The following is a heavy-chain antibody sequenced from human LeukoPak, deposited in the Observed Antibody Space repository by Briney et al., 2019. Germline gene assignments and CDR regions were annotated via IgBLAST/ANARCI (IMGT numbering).Heavy chain of an antibody. D-gene: IGHD6-13*01. V-gene: IGHV4-59*08. CDR3: ARHPIAAAVNFDY. J-gene: IGHJ4*02. Sequence: SETLSLTCTVSGGSISSYYWSWIRQPPGKGLEWIGYIYYSGSTNYNPSLKSRVTISVDTSKNPFSLKLSSVTAADTAVYYCARHPIAAAVNFDYWGQGTLVTVSS. CDR1: GGSISSYY. CDR2: IYYSGST.